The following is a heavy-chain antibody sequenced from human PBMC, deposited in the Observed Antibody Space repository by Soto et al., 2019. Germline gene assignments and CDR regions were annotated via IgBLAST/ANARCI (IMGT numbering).Heavy chain of an antibody. J-gene: IGHJ6*02. D-gene: IGHD3-10*01. CDR1: GYTFTGYY. V-gene: IGHV1-2*04. Sequence: ASVKVSCKTSGYTFTGYYMHWVRQAPGQGLEWMGWINPNSGGTNYAQKFQGWVTMTRDTSISTAYMELSRLRSDDTAVYYCARSVLTYGSGSYYKNPKNYYYYGMAVWGHGTTVTVPS. CDR2: INPNSGGT. CDR3: ARSVLTYGSGSYYKNPKNYYYYGMAV.